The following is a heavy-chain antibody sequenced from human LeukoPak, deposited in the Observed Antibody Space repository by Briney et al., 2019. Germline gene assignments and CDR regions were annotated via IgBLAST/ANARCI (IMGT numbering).Heavy chain of an antibody. J-gene: IGHJ4*02. CDR2: INHSGST. Sequence: SEALSLTCAVYGGSFSGYYWSWIRQPPGKGLEWIGEINHSGSTNYNPPLKSRVTISVDTSKNQFSLKLISVTAADTAVYYCARGVAPNYYDSSGYRLWGQGTLVTVSS. CDR3: ARGVAPNYYDSSGYRL. V-gene: IGHV4-34*01. D-gene: IGHD3-22*01. CDR1: GGSFSGYY.